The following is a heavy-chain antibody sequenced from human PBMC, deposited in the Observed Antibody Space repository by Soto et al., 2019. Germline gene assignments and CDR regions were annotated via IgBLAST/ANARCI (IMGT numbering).Heavy chain of an antibody. Sequence: GGSLRLSCAASGFTFSSYDMQWVRQATGKGLEWVSAIGTAGDTYYPGSVKGRFTISRENAKNSLYLQMNSLRAGDTAVYYCARSPPGGYHYYYGMAVWGQGTTVTV. CDR3: ARSPPGGYHYYYGMAV. D-gene: IGHD3-22*01. J-gene: IGHJ6*02. V-gene: IGHV3-13*04. CDR1: GFTFSSYD. CDR2: IGTAGDT.